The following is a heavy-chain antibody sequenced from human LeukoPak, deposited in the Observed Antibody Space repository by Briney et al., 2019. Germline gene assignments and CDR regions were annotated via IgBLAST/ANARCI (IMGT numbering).Heavy chain of an antibody. CDR2: ISSSGSTI. Sequence: GGSLRLSCAASGFTFSDYYMSWIGQAPGKGLEWVSYISSSGSTIYCADSVKGRFTISRDNAKNSLYLQMNSLRAEDTAVYYCARVRSGWELYDAFDIWGQGTMVTVSS. CDR1: GFTFSDYY. CDR3: ARVRSGWELYDAFDI. D-gene: IGHD1-26*01. V-gene: IGHV3-11*01. J-gene: IGHJ3*02.